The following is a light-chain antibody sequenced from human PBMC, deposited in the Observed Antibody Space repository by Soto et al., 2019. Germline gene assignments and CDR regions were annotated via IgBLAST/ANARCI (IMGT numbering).Light chain of an antibody. CDR3: QQYGYSPIT. CDR2: DAS. V-gene: IGKV3-11*01. CDR1: QYITIY. J-gene: IGKJ5*01. Sequence: IVLTQSPATLSLSPWERATLSCRASQYITIYLAWYQQKPGQAPRLLIYDASNRATGIPARFSGSGSGTDFTLTISGLEPEDFAVYYCQQYGYSPITFGQGTRLEIK.